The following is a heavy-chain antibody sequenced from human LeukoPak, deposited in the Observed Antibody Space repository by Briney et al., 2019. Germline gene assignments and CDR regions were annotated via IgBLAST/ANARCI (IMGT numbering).Heavy chain of an antibody. CDR3: ARYPITGVTAMYYFDY. D-gene: IGHD2-21*02. J-gene: IGHJ4*02. Sequence: SVKVSCKASGGTFSCYAISWVRQAPGQGLEWMGGIIPIFGTANYAQKFQGRVTITADESTSTAYMELSSLRSEDTAVYYCARYPITGVTAMYYFDYWGQGTLVTVSS. V-gene: IGHV1-69*01. CDR1: GGTFSCYA. CDR2: IIPIFGTA.